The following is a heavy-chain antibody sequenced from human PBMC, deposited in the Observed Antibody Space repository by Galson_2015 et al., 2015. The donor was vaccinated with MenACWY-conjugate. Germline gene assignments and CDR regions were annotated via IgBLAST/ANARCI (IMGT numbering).Heavy chain of an antibody. CDR3: TSYIRGALSVFDY. Sequence: SLRLSCAASGFTFGDYAMSWFRQAPGKGLEWVGFIRSKAYGGTTEYAASVKGRFTISRDDSKSIAYLQMNSLKTEDTAVYYCTSYIRGALSVFDYWGQGTLVTVSS. D-gene: IGHD2-15*01. CDR2: IRSKAYGGTT. V-gene: IGHV3-49*03. CDR1: GFTFGDYA. J-gene: IGHJ4*02.